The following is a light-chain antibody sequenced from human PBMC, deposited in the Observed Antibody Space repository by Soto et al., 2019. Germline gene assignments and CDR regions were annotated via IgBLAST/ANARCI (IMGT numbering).Light chain of an antibody. CDR3: QSYDDSLGGHVI. V-gene: IGLV1-40*01. CDR2: ANT. J-gene: IGLJ2*01. CDR1: SSYIGAGYD. Sequence: QSVLTQPPSVSGVPGQRVTISCTGSSSYIGAGYDVHWYQQLPGTAPKLLIYANTNRPSGVPDRFSGSKSGTSASLAITGLQAEDEADYYCQSYDDSLGGHVIFGGGTKVTVL.